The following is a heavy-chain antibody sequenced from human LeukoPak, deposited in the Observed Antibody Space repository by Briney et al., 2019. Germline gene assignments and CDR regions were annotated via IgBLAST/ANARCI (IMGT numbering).Heavy chain of an antibody. D-gene: IGHD3-22*01. CDR3: ARGDYYDSSSLFDY. J-gene: IGHJ4*02. Sequence: ASVKVSCKASGGTFSRYAISWVRQAPGQGLEWMGRIIPIFGTPNYAQKFQGRVTISADKSTNTAYMEVTSLRSEDTAVYYCARGDYYDSSSLFDYWGQGTLVTVSS. CDR2: IIPIFGTP. CDR1: GGTFSRYA. V-gene: IGHV1-69*06.